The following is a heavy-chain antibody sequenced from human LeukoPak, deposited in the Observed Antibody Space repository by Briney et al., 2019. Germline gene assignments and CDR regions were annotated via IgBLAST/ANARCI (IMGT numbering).Heavy chain of an antibody. J-gene: IGHJ5*02. CDR3: ATDLLAGGLKTFDP. Sequence: ASVKVSCTVTGNTLSEFSMHWVRQSPGKGLEWMGGFDPEVGETVYAQKFQGRVTMTEDTSTETAYMELSSPRSEDTAVYYCATDLLAGGLKTFDPWGQGTLVTVSS. CDR1: GNTLSEFS. V-gene: IGHV1-24*01. CDR2: FDPEVGET.